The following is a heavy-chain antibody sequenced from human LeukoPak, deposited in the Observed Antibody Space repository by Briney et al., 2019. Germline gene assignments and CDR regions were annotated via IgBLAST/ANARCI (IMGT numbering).Heavy chain of an antibody. Sequence: PGGSLRLSCAASGFTFSSYAMSWVGQAPGKGLERVSAISGSGGSTYYADSVKGRFTISRDNSKNTLYLQMNSLRAEDTAVYYCAKPERRDSSVGEWGQGTLVTVSS. CDR2: ISGSGGST. J-gene: IGHJ4*02. D-gene: IGHD3-22*01. V-gene: IGHV3-23*01. CDR3: AKPERRDSSVGE. CDR1: GFTFSSYA.